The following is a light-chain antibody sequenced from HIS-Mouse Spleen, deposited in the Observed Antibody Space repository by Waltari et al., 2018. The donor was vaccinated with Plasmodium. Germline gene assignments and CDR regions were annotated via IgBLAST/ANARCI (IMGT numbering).Light chain of an antibody. Sequence: QSALTQPPSASGSPGQSVTISCTGTSSDVGGYNYVSWYQQHPGKAPKLMIYEVSKRPSGVPDRFSGAKSGNTASLTVSGLQAEDEADYDCSSYAGSNNLEVFGGGTKLTVL. CDR3: SSYAGSNNLEV. CDR1: SSDVGGYNY. CDR2: EVS. V-gene: IGLV2-8*01. J-gene: IGLJ2*01.